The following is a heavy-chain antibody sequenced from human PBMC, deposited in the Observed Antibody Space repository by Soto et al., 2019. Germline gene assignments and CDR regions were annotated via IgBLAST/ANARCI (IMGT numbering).Heavy chain of an antibody. J-gene: IGHJ6*02. Sequence: GASVKVSCKASGYTFTGYYMHWVRQAPGQGLEWMGWINPNSGGTNYAQKFQGWVTMTRDTSISTAYMELSRLRSDDTAVYYCARAYHYYYYYYSMDVWGQGTTVTVSS. CDR3: ARAYHYYYYYYSMDV. V-gene: IGHV1-2*04. D-gene: IGHD2-2*01. CDR1: GYTFTGYY. CDR2: INPNSGGT.